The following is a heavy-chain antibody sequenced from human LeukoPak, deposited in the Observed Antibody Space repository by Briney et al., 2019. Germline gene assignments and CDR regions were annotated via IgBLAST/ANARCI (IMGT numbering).Heavy chain of an antibody. D-gene: IGHD2-2*01. CDR1: GGSFRGYY. V-gene: IGHV4-34*01. Sequence: PSETLSLTCAVYGGSFRGYYWRWIRQPPGKGLEWIGEINHSGNTIYNPSLKSRVTISVDASKNQFSLKLSSVTAADTAVYYCARGVVPAATYYYYYGMDVWGQGTTVTVSS. CDR2: INHSGNT. J-gene: IGHJ6*02. CDR3: ARGVVPAATYYYYYGMDV.